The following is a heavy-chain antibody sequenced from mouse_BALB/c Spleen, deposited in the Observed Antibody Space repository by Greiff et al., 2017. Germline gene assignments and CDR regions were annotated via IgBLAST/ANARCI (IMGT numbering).Heavy chain of an antibody. J-gene: IGHJ3*01. Sequence: EVKLQESGPGLVKPSQSLSLTCSVTGYSITSGYYWNWIRQFPGNKLEWMGYISYDGSNNYNPSLKNRISITRDTSKNQFFLKLNSVTTEDTATYYCARGEGYWGQGTLSLSLQ. CDR1: GYSITSGYY. V-gene: IGHV3-6*02. CDR3: ARGEGY. CDR2: ISYDGSN.